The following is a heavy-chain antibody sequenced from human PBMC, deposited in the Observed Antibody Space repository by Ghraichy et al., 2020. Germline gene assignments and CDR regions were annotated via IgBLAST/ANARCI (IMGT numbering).Heavy chain of an antibody. CDR3: ARDEAARPDYYYYGMDV. CDR2: ISSSGSTI. J-gene: IGHJ6*02. D-gene: IGHD6-6*01. CDR1: GFTFSDYY. V-gene: IGHV3-11*01. Sequence: LSLTCAASGFTFSDYYMSWIRQAPGKGLEWVSYISSSGSTIYYADSVKGRFTISRDNAKNSLYLQMNSLRAEDTAVYYCARDEAARPDYYYYGMDVWGQGTTVTVSS.